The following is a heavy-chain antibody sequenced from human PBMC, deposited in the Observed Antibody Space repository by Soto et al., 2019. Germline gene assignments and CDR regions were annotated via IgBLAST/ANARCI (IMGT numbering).Heavy chain of an antibody. Sequence: GASVKVSCKASGYTFTGYYMHWVRQAPGQGLEWMGWVNPNSGGTNYAQKFQGWVTMTRDTSISTAYMELSRLRSDDAAVYYCARDRRRYFDWLSQTDPLDYYGMDVWGQGTTVTVSS. CDR1: GYTFTGYY. D-gene: IGHD3-9*01. J-gene: IGHJ6*02. CDR3: ARDRRRYFDWLSQTDPLDYYGMDV. V-gene: IGHV1-2*04. CDR2: VNPNSGGT.